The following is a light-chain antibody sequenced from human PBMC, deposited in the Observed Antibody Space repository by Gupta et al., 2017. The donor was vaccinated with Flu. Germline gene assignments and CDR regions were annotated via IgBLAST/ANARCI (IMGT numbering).Light chain of an antibody. CDR2: GVS. CDR3: MQNIQWPRT. V-gene: IGKV2D-29*01. J-gene: IGKJ1*01. Sequence: DIVMMQTPLSLFVTPGQPASIPCKSSQSLLNSDGKTYLHWYLQKPGQPPQLLIYGVSNRFSGVPDRFSGSGSGTDFTLNISRVESEDVGVYYCMQNIQWPRTFGQGTKVEIK. CDR1: QSLLNSDGKTY.